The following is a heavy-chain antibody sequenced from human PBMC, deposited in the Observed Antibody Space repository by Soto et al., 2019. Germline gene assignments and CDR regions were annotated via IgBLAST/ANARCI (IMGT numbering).Heavy chain of an antibody. Sequence: PGGSLRLSCAASGFTFSGSAVHWVRQASGKGLEWVGRIGNKANSYATTYAASVKGRFTISRDDSKNTAYLQMNSLKTEDTAVYYCVKWGYSVYDFTPPSGYYYFYGVDVWGQGTTVTVS. CDR3: VKWGYSVYDFTPPSGYYYFYGVDV. CDR2: IGNKANSYAT. CDR1: GFTFSGSA. V-gene: IGHV3-73*01. D-gene: IGHD5-12*01. J-gene: IGHJ6*02.